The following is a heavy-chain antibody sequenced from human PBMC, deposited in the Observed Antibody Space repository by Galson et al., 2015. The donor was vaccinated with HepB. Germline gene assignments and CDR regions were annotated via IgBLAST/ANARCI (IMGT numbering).Heavy chain of an antibody. Sequence: ETLSLTCTVSGGSISSSSYYWGWIRQPPGKGLEWIGSIYYSGTTYYTPSLKSRVTISVDTSRNQFSLKLTSVTAADTAVYYCARPQGATNRYWYVDLWGRGTLVTVSS. D-gene: IGHD1-26*01. CDR3: ARPQGATNRYWYVDL. J-gene: IGHJ2*01. CDR2: IYYSGTT. V-gene: IGHV4-39*01. CDR1: GGSISSSSYY.